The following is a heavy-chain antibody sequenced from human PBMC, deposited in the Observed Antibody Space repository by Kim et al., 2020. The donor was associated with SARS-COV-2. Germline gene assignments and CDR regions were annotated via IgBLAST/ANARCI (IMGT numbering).Heavy chain of an antibody. J-gene: IGHJ4*02. V-gene: IGHV1-3*01. Sequence: ASVKVSCKASGFTFTDYAIHWMRRAPGQRLEWMGWVNAGNGNTRYSQNFQGRVTMTRDTFASTAYMELSSLRSEDTAVYYCARRIWSIHHIAYYFDYWGQGTLVTVSS. D-gene: IGHD3-10*01. CDR1: GFTFTDYA. CDR3: ARRIWSIHHIAYYFDY. CDR2: VNAGNGNT.